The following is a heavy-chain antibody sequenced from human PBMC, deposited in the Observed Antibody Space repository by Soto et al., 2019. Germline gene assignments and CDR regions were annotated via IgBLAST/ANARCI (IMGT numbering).Heavy chain of an antibody. D-gene: IGHD3-10*01. CDR1: GYTFTSYG. J-gene: IGHJ4*02. V-gene: IGHV1-18*01. Sequence: ASVKVSCKASGYTFTSYGSSWVRQAPGQGLEWMGWISAYNGNTNYAQKLQGRVTMTTNTSISKAYMELSSLRSEDTAVYYCARGGVFFFAAPTNPFDYWGQGTLVTVSS. CDR3: ARGGVFFFAAPTNPFDY. CDR2: ISAYNGNT.